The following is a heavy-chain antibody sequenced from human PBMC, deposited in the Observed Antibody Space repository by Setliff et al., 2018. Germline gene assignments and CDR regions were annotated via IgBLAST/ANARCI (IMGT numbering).Heavy chain of an antibody. CDR3: ARDPKLVGAPERAFDY. Sequence: SETLSLTCTVSGGSINNGSYYWSWVRQSPGKGLEWIGFVHFGGDTNYNPSIKSRVTISGDTSKNQFPLKLTSVTAADTAVYYCARDPKLVGAPERAFDYWGQGTQVTVSS. J-gene: IGHJ4*02. CDR1: GGSINNGSYY. CDR2: VHFGGDT. D-gene: IGHD1-26*01. V-gene: IGHV4-61*01.